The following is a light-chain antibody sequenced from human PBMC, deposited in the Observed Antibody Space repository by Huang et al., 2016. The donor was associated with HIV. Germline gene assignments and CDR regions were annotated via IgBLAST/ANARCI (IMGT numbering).Light chain of an antibody. CDR1: LGIRSS. Sequence: DIKMTQSPSSLSESVGDRVTITCRASLGIRSSLAWYQQRPGKAPKLLLYAASTLESGVPSRFSGSGSGTEYTLTISSLQPEDFATYYCQQYDITPWTFGQGTKVEVQ. V-gene: IGKV1-NL1*01. J-gene: IGKJ1*01. CDR3: QQYDITPWT. CDR2: AAS.